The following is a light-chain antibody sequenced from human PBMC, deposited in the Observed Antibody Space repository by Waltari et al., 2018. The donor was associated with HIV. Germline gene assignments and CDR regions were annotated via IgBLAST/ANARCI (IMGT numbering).Light chain of an antibody. CDR1: ESMTITY. CDR2: GAS. Sequence: EIVLTQSPDTLSLSPGERATLSCRATESMTITYVAWYQQKPGQAPRLLIYGASSRATGIPDRFRGSGSGTEFTLTINRLEPEDFAVYFCQQYRSTPGTFGQGTKVEIK. J-gene: IGKJ1*01. CDR3: QQYRSTPGT. V-gene: IGKV3-20*01.